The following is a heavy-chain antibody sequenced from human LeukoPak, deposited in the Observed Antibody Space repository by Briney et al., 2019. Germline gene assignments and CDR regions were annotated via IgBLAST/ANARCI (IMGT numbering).Heavy chain of an antibody. J-gene: IGHJ4*02. Sequence: ASETLSLTCTVSGGSISSSSYYWGWIRQPPGKGLEWIGSIYYSGSTYYNPSLKSRVTISVDTSKNQFSLKLSSLTAADTAMYYCARATSGWYGLFDYWGQGTLVTVSS. CDR1: GGSISSSSYY. D-gene: IGHD6-13*01. V-gene: IGHV4-39*07. CDR2: IYYSGST. CDR3: ARATSGWYGLFDY.